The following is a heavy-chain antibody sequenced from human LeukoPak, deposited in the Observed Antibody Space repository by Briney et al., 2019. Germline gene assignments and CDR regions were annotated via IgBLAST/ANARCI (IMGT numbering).Heavy chain of an antibody. J-gene: IGHJ4*02. CDR2: INHSGST. D-gene: IGHD1-20*01. CDR3: ARGSRISGTTSIFDY. V-gene: IGHV4-34*01. CDR1: GGSFSGYY. Sequence: SETLSLTCAVYGGSFSGYYWSWIRQPPGKGLEWIGEINHSGSTNYNPSLKSRVTISVDTSKNQFSLKLSSVTAADTAVYYCARGSRISGTTSIFDYWGQGALVTVSS.